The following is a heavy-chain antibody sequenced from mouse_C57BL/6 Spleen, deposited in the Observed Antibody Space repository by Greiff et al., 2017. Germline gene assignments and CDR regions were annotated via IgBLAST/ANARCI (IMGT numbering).Heavy chain of an antibody. CDR3: ARQDGYSPPWFAY. CDR1: GFTFSSYG. Sequence: EVQGVESGGDLVKPGGSLKLSCAASGFTFSSYGMSWVRQTPDKRLEWVATISSGGSYTYYPDSVKGRFTISRDNAKNTLYLQMSSLKSEDTAMYYCARQDGYSPPWFAYWGQGTLVTVSA. CDR2: ISSGGSYT. J-gene: IGHJ3*01. V-gene: IGHV5-6*01. D-gene: IGHD2-3*01.